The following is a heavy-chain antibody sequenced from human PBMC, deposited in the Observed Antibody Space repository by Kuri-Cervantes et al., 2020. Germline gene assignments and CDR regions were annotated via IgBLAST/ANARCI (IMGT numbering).Heavy chain of an antibody. J-gene: IGHJ3*02. Sequence: SETLSLTCTVSGGSISSSSYYWGWIRQPPGKGLEWIGSIYYSGSTYYNPSLKSRVTISVDTSKNQFSLKLSSVTAADMAVYYCARQYYDILTGYYSDDAFDIWGQGTMVTVSS. D-gene: IGHD3-9*01. CDR2: IYYSGST. CDR3: ARQYYDILTGYYSDDAFDI. V-gene: IGHV4-39*01. CDR1: GGSISSSSYY.